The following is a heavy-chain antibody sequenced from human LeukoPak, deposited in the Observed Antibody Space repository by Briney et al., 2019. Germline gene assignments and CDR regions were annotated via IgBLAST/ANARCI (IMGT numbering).Heavy chain of an antibody. J-gene: IGHJ4*02. CDR2: ISSSSSYI. CDR1: GFTFSSYS. Sequence: GGSLRLSCAASGFTFSSYSMNWVRQAPGKGLEWVSSISSSSSYIYYADSVKGRFTISRDNAKNSLYLQMNSLRAEDTAVYYCARGAGNYGYFDYWGQGTLVTVSS. D-gene: IGHD3-9*01. V-gene: IGHV3-21*01. CDR3: ARGAGNYGYFDY.